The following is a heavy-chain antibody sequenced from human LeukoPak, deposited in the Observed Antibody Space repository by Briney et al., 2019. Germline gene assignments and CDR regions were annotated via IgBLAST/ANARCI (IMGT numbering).Heavy chain of an antibody. Sequence: GGSLRLSCAASGFTFSSYEMNWVRQAPGKGLEWVSYISSSGSTIYYADSVKGRFTISRDNSKSTLYLQMNSMRVDDTAVYYCAKDDAWLRFGEWSQGTLVTVSS. V-gene: IGHV3-48*03. CDR3: AKDDAWLRFGE. CDR2: ISSSGSTI. D-gene: IGHD3-10*01. CDR1: GFTFSSYE. J-gene: IGHJ4*02.